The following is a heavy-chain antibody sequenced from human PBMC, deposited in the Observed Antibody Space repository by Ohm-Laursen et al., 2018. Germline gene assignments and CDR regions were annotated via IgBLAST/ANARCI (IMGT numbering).Heavy chain of an antibody. J-gene: IGHJ4*02. CDR1: GFTFSSYW. CDR3: ARALSGSYLYY. V-gene: IGHV3-30*03. Sequence: SLRLSCAASGFTFSSYWMTWVRQAPGKGLEWVAVISYDGSNKYYADSVKGRFTISRDNSKNTLYLQMNSLRAEDTAVYYCARALSGSYLYYWGQGTLVTVSS. D-gene: IGHD1-26*01. CDR2: ISYDGSNK.